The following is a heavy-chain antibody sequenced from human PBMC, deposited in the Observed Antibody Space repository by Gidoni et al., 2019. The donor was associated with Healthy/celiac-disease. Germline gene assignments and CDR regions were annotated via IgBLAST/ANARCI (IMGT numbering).Heavy chain of an antibody. D-gene: IGHD3-16*01. CDR1: GGSISSYY. Sequence: PGLVKPSETLSLTCTVSGGSISSYYWSWIRQPPGKGLEWIGYIYYSGSTNYNPSLKSRVTISVDTSKNQFSLKLSSVTAADTAVYYGASGGFGGVISEAWFRYWGQGTLVTVSS. J-gene: IGHJ4*02. V-gene: IGHV4-59*01. CDR3: ASGGFGGVISEAWFRY. CDR2: IYYSGST.